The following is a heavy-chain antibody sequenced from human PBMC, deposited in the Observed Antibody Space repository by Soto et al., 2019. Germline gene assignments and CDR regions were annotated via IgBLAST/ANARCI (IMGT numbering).Heavy chain of an antibody. Sequence: GGSLRLSCAASGFTFSTYWMTWVRQAPGKGLEWVANIKQDGSEKFYVGSVRGRFTISRDNAKNSMFLQMNSLRAEDTAVYYCARRSSGRLTTAWAPLDWWGQGTLVTVSS. CDR3: ARRSSGRLTTAWAPLDW. V-gene: IGHV3-7*03. CDR2: IKQDGSEK. CDR1: GFTFSTYW. J-gene: IGHJ4*02. D-gene: IGHD2-15*01.